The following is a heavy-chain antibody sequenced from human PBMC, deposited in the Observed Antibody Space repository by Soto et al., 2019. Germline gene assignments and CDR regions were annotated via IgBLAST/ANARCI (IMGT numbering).Heavy chain of an antibody. CDR3: ARGTVVAAATDY. CDR1: GFTFSSSW. J-gene: IGHJ4*02. Sequence: PGGSLRLSCAASGFTFSSSWMHWVRQAPGKGLVWVSRVSGDGSSTNYADSVKGRFTISRDNAKNTLYLQMNSLRAEDAAVYYCARGTVVAAATDYWGQGTLVTVSS. CDR2: VSGDGSST. V-gene: IGHV3-74*01. D-gene: IGHD2-15*01.